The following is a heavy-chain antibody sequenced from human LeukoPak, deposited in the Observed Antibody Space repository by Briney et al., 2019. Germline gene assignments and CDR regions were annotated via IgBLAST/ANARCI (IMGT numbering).Heavy chain of an antibody. V-gene: IGHV7-4-1*02. Sequence: ASVKVSCKASGYTFTKYGVYWVRQAPGQGLEWMGWINTNTGNPTYAQGFTGRFVFSLDTSVSTAYLQISSLKAEDTAVYYCASDYYDSSGYYFDYWGQGTLVTVSS. CDR2: INTNTGNP. CDR3: ASDYYDSSGYYFDY. J-gene: IGHJ4*02. D-gene: IGHD3-22*01. CDR1: GYTFTKYG.